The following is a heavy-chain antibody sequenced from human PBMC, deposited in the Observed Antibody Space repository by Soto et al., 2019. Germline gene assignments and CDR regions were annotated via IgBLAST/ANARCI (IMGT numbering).Heavy chain of an antibody. Sequence: SETLSLTCAVYGGSFSGYYWSWIRQPPGKGLEWIGEINHSGSTNYSPSLKSRVTISVDTSKNQFSLKLSSVTAADTAVYYCARTIMVRGVIPLDYWGQGTLVTVSS. J-gene: IGHJ4*02. CDR3: ARTIMVRGVIPLDY. CDR1: GGSFSGYY. CDR2: INHSGST. V-gene: IGHV4-34*01. D-gene: IGHD3-10*01.